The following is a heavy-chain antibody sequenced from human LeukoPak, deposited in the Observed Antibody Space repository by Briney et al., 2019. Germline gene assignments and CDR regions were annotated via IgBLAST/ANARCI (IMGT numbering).Heavy chain of an antibody. CDR3: ARDAGDIVVGYYFDY. V-gene: IGHV3-21*01. Sequence: GGSLRLSCAASGFTFSIYSMNWVRQTPGKGLEWVSSISTSSSYRYYADSVKGRFTISRDNAKNSLYLQMNSLRAEDTAVYFCARDAGDIVVGYYFDYWGQGTLVTVSS. J-gene: IGHJ4*02. CDR1: GFTFSIYS. D-gene: IGHD2-2*01. CDR2: ISTSSSYR.